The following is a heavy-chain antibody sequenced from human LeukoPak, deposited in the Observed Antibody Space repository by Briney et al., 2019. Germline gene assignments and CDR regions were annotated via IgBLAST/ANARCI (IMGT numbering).Heavy chain of an antibody. CDR1: GGSFSGYY. CDR3: ARLLLWFGGPDD. Sequence: PSETLSLTCAVYGGSFSGYYWSWIRQPPGKGLEWIGEINHSGGTNYNTSLKSRVTISVDTSKNQFSLKLSSVTAAGAAVYYCARLLLWFGGPDDWGQGTLVTVSS. CDR2: INHSGGT. J-gene: IGHJ4*02. D-gene: IGHD3-10*01. V-gene: IGHV4-34*01.